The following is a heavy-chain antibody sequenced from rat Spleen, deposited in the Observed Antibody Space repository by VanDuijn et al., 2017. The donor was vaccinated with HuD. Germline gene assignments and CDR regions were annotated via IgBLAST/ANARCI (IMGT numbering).Heavy chain of an antibody. D-gene: IGHD4-3*01. Sequence: EVQLVESGGGLVQPGRSLKLSCAASGFTFSDYNMAWVRQAPKKGLEWVATISYDGSSTYYRDSVKGRFTISRDNAKSTLYLQMDSLRSEDTATYYCASLIRGFDYWGQGVMVTVSS. CDR3: ASLIRGFDY. CDR2: ISYDGSST. J-gene: IGHJ2*01. V-gene: IGHV5-7*01. CDR1: GFTFSDYN.